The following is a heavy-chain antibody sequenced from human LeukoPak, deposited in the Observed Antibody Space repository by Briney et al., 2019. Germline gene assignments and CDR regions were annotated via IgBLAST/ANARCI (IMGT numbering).Heavy chain of an antibody. CDR3: ARGGNPLND. Sequence: SVKVSCKASGYTFTSYDINWVRQAPGQGLEWMGRIIPILGIANYAQKFQGRVTITADKSTSTAYMELSSLRSEDTAVYYCARGGNPLNDWGQGTLVTVSS. J-gene: IGHJ4*02. D-gene: IGHD4-23*01. CDR1: GYTFTSYD. V-gene: IGHV1-69*04. CDR2: IIPILGIA.